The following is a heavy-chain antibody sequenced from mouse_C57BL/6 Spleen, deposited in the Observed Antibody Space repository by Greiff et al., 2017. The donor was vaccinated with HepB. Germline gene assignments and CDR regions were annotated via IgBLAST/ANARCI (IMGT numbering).Heavy chain of an antibody. Sequence: QVQLQQPGAELVKPGASVKVSCKASGYTFTSYWMHWVKQRPGQGLEWIGRIHPSDSDTNYNQKFKGKATLTVDKSSSTAYMRLSSLTSEDSAVYYCAITAQATGFAYWGQGTLVTVSA. CDR2: IHPSDSDT. J-gene: IGHJ3*01. D-gene: IGHD3-2*02. CDR3: AITAQATGFAY. V-gene: IGHV1-74*01. CDR1: GYTFTSYW.